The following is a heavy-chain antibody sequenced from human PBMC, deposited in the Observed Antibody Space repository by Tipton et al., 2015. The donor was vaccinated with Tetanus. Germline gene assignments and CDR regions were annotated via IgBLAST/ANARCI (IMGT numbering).Heavy chain of an antibody. J-gene: IGHJ4*02. CDR1: GASFSDYY. CDR3: VRAPYNSPGKYYFDY. V-gene: IGHV4-34*01. D-gene: IGHD1-1*01. CDR2: TYHTGGT. Sequence: LRLSCAVYGASFSDYYWSWIRQAPGKGLEWIGYTYHTGGTYYNPSLKSRVTISVDRSSDQFSLRLTSVTAADTAIYYCVRAPYNSPGKYYFDYWGQGTLVTVSS.